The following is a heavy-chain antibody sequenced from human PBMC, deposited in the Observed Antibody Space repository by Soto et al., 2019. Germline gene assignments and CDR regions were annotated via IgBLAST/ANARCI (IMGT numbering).Heavy chain of an antibody. CDR2: VFSTGST. CDR1: GASINTSRYY. Sequence: QLQLQESGPGLVKPSATLSLTCSASGASINTSRYYRGWIRQPLGESLAWIGSVFSTGSTYYNPSLTGRVTVSVDTSGNEVSLKVYSVTAADTAVYYCARHKVEYAKSGLDHWGQGTLVAVSS. V-gene: IGHV4-39*01. J-gene: IGHJ5*02. CDR3: ARHKVEYAKSGLDH. D-gene: IGHD2-2*01.